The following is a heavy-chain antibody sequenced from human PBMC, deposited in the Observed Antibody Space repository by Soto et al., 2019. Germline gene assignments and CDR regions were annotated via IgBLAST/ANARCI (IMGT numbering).Heavy chain of an antibody. J-gene: IGHJ6*03. Sequence: PGGSLRLSCAASGFTFSSYGMHWVRQAPGKGLEWVAVIWYDGSNKYYADSVKGRFTISRDNSKNTLYLQMNSLRAEDTAVYYCARDRNNYSRTPGDRFRFGTMDVWGKGTTVTVSS. CDR3: ARDRNNYSRTPGDRFRFGTMDV. D-gene: IGHD4-4*01. CDR1: GFTFSSYG. V-gene: IGHV3-33*01. CDR2: IWYDGSNK.